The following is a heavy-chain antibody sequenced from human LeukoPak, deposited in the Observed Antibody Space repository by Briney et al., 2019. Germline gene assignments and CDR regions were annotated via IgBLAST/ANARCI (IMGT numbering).Heavy chain of an antibody. V-gene: IGHV3-30*02. Sequence: PGGSLRLSCAASGFTFSSYGMHWVRQAPGKGLELVAFIRYDGSNKYYADSVKGRFTISRDNSKNTLYLQMNSLRAEDTAVYYCAKASARYCSSTSCHRLDAFDIWGQGTMVTVSS. CDR3: AKASARYCSSTSCHRLDAFDI. CDR2: IRYDGSNK. J-gene: IGHJ3*02. CDR1: GFTFSSYG. D-gene: IGHD2-2*01.